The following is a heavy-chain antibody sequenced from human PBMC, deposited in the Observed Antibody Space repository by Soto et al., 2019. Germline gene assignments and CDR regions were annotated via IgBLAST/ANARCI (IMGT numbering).Heavy chain of an antibody. CDR3: ERQDTAVVSGMDV. CDR2: IYPGDSDT. D-gene: IGHD5-18*01. J-gene: IGHJ6*02. Sequence: PXESLKVSWKCSGYRFTSYWIGLVLQMPGKGLEWMGIIYPGDSDTRYSPSFQGQVTISADKSISTAYLQWSSLKASDTAMYYCERQDTAVVSGMDVWGQRTTVTVSS. CDR1: GYRFTSYW. V-gene: IGHV5-51*01.